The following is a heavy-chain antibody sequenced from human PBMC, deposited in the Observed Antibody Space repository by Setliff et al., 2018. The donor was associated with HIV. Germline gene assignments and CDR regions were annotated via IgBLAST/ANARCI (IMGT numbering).Heavy chain of an antibody. D-gene: IGHD5-18*01. CDR2: IKSDGTEK. J-gene: IGHJ3*02. CDR1: GFTFSSYG. Sequence: PGGSLRLSCAASGFTFSSYGMTWVRQAPGKGLEWVGNIKSDGTEKNYADSVRGRFTISRDNPKNSLYLQMTSLRAEDTAVYYCARDDSNGNTDAFDIWGQGTTVTVSS. V-gene: IGHV3-7*03. CDR3: ARDDSNGNTDAFDI.